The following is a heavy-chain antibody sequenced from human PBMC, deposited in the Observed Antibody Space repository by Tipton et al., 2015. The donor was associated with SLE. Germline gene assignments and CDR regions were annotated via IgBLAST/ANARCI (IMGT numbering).Heavy chain of an antibody. V-gene: IGHV3-9*01. D-gene: IGHD6-13*01. CDR1: GFTFDDYA. CDR3: ASREGGSSWYFFDY. J-gene: IGHJ4*02. Sequence: SLRLSCAASGFTFDDYAMHWVRQAPGKGLEWVSGISWNSGSIGYADSVKGRFTISRDNAKNSLYLQMNSLRAEDTAVYYCASREGGSSWYFFDYWSQGTLVTVSS. CDR2: ISWNSGSI.